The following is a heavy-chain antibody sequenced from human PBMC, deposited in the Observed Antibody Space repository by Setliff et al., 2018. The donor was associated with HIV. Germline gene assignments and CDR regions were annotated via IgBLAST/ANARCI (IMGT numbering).Heavy chain of an antibody. J-gene: IGHJ4*01. Sequence: ASVKVSCKASGGTFSSYVISWVRQAPGQGLEWMGWINAANGNTEYSQKFQGRVSMTRNTSISTAYMELSSLRSEDTAVYYCARVGSYWTQFDYWGQGTLVTVSS. CDR1: GGTFSSYV. V-gene: IGHV1-8*02. CDR2: INAANGNT. D-gene: IGHD2-15*01. CDR3: ARVGSYWTQFDY.